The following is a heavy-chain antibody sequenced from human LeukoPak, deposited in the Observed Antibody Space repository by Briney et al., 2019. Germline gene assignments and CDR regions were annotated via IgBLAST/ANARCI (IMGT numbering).Heavy chain of an antibody. CDR3: ARRGIAVAGTPAEYFQH. CDR2: IYPGDSDT. V-gene: IGHV5-51*01. CDR1: GYSFTNYW. D-gene: IGHD6-19*01. Sequence: PGESLKISFKGSGYSFTNYWIGWVRPMPGKGLEWMGIIYPGDSDTRYSPSFQGQVTISADKSISTAYLHWSSLKASDTAMYYCARRGIAVAGTPAEYFQHWGQGTLVTVSS. J-gene: IGHJ1*01.